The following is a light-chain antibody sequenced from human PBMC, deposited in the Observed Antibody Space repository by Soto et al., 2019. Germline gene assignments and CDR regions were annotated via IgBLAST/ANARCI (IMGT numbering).Light chain of an antibody. CDR2: EVS. CDR1: SSDVGGYNY. J-gene: IGLJ2*01. CDR3: SSYAGSNTVV. Sequence: QSALTQPPSASGSPGQSVTISCTGNSSDVGGYNYVSWYQQHPGKAPKLMIYEVSKRPSGVPDRFSGSKSGNTASLTVSGLQAEDEADYYCSSYAGSNTVVFGGGTQLTVL. V-gene: IGLV2-8*01.